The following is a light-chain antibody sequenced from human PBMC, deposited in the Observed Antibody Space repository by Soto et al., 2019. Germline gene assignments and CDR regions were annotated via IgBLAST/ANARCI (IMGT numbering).Light chain of an antibody. J-gene: IGLJ3*02. Sequence: QSALTQPRSVSGSPGQSVTISCTGTSGDVGGYNFVSWYQQYPGKAPKLIIYDVTKRPSGVPDRFSGSKSGNTASLTISGLQAEDEADYDCCSYAGTYTLWVFGGGIKLTVL. V-gene: IGLV2-11*01. CDR3: CSYAGTYTLWV. CDR1: SGDVGGYNF. CDR2: DVT.